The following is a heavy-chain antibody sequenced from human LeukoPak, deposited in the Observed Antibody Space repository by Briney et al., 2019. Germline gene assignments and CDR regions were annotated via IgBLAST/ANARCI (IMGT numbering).Heavy chain of an antibody. V-gene: IGHV5-51*01. J-gene: IGHJ4*02. D-gene: IGHD5-12*01. CDR1: GYSFTSYW. CDR3: ARLLPYSGYETGDFDY. Sequence: PGESLKISCKGSGYSFTSYWIGWVRQMPGKGLEWMGIIYPGDSDTRYSPSFQGQVTISADKSISTAYLQWSSLKASDTAMYYCARLLPYSGYETGDFDYWGQGTLVTVSS. CDR2: IYPGDSDT.